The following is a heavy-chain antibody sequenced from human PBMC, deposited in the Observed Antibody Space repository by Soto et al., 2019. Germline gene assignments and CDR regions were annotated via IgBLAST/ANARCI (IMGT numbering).Heavy chain of an antibody. CDR2: IHSSGSI. CDR1: GGSISSDDYY. D-gene: IGHD3-22*01. Sequence: PSETLSLTCTVSGGSISSDDYYWSWIRQAPGRGLEWIGYIHSSGSIYYNPSLKIRATMSIDTAGNQFSLKVSSVTVADTAVYYCARDLDGLHDDTSGPFHRPGWGQGTLVTVSS. CDR3: ARDLDGLHDDTSGPFHRPG. J-gene: IGHJ1*01. V-gene: IGHV4-30-4*01.